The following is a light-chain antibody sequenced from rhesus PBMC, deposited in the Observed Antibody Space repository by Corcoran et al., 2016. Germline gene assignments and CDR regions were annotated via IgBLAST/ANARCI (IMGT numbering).Light chain of an antibody. Sequence: DIQMTQSPSSLSASVGDKVTITCHASQDINYWLAWFQQKPGKGPKALIYYAYRLQRGVPSRFSGSGYVTDYTLTISRLQPEDFATYYCHQYADLPYTFGQGTKVEIK. V-gene: IGKV1-19*01. CDR3: HQYADLPYT. CDR1: QDINYW. CDR2: YAY. J-gene: IGKJ2*01.